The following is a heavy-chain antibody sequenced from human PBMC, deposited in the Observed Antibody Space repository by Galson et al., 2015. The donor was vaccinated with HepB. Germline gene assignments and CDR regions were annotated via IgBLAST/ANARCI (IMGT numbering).Heavy chain of an antibody. CDR2: IRSKAYGGTT. CDR1: GFTFGDYA. V-gene: IGHV3-49*03. Sequence: SLRLSCAASGFTFGDYAMSWFRQAPGKGLEWVGFIRSKAYGGTTEYAASVKGRFTISRDDSKSIAYLQMNSLKTENTAVYYCTRDHRGRGYSYGSVDYWGQGTLVTVSS. D-gene: IGHD5-18*01. J-gene: IGHJ4*02. CDR3: TRDHRGRGYSYGSVDY.